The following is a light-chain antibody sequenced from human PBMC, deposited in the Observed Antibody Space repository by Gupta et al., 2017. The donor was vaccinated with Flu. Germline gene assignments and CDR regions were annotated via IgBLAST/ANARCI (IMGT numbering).Light chain of an antibody. CDR3: MIWHSSAWV. J-gene: IGLJ3*02. CDR1: SGFNVGTYR. Sequence: VLTQPSSLTASPAPSASLTCTLRSGFNVGTYRIYWYQQKPGSPPQYLLRYKSDSDKQQGSGVPSRFSGSKDASANAGILLISGLQSEDEADYYCMIWHSSAWVFGGGTKLTVL. CDR2: YKSDSDK. V-gene: IGLV5-45*03.